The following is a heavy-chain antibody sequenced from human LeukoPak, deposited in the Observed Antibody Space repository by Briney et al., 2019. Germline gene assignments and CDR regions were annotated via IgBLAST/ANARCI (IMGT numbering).Heavy chain of an antibody. CDR1: GFIFRNNG. CDR2: VYFDSSDQ. J-gene: IGHJ4*02. CDR3: ARDHRTNWGILDY. V-gene: IGHV3-30*02. Sequence: GGSLRVSSAAPGFIFRNNGLYWGRQAPGKRVGRGGLVYFDSSDQYYVDSVKGRFTVSRDNSQKMRYLWINTPRAEDTALYIFARDHRTNWGILDYWGQGTLVTVSS. D-gene: IGHD7-27*01.